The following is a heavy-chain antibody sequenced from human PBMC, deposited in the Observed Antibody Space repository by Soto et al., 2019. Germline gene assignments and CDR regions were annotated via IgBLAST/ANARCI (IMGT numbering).Heavy chain of an antibody. D-gene: IGHD3-22*01. V-gene: IGHV3-74*01. CDR2: IKSDGSYT. CDR1: GFTFNTYW. Sequence: EVQLVESGGGLVQPGGSLRLSCAASGFTFNTYWMQWVRQAPGKGLVWVSRIKSDGSYTNYADSVKGRFTISRDNAKNTLFLQMNSLGAEDTAVYYCATAGSGYFTCWGQGTLVTVSS. CDR3: ATAGSGYFTC. J-gene: IGHJ4*02.